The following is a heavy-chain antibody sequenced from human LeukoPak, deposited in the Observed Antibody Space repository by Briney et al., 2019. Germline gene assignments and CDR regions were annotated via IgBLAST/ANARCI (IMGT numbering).Heavy chain of an antibody. CDR3: ASEQTTSGGRRLDY. CDR2: IYSSGIT. Sequence: SETLSLTYTVSGGSITDSFWTWIRQPAGKGLEWIGRIYSSGITNCSPSLKSRVTMSVDTSKNQFSLNLTSVTAADTAVYFCASEQTTSGGRRLDYWGQGTLVIVSS. V-gene: IGHV4-4*07. CDR1: GGSITDSF. J-gene: IGHJ4*02. D-gene: IGHD1-26*01.